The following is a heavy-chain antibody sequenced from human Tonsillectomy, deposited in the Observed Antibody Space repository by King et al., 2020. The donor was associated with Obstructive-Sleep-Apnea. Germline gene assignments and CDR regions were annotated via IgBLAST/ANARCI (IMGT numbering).Heavy chain of an antibody. CDR3: ARLHSYGYHYFDY. J-gene: IGHJ4*02. CDR2: SYYSGST. D-gene: IGHD5-18*01. V-gene: IGHV4-59*08. CDR1: GGSISSYY. Sequence: VQLQESGPGLVKPSETLSLTCTVSGGSISSYYWSWIRQPPGKGLEGIGYSYYSGSTHYNPSLKSRVTISVDTSKNQFSLKLGSVTAADTAVYYCARLHSYGYHYFDYWGQGTLVTVSS.